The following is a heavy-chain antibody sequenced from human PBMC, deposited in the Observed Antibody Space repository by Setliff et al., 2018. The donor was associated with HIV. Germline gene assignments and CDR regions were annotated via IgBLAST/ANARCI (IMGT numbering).Heavy chain of an antibody. J-gene: IGHJ6*02. Sequence: ASVKVSCKASGYTFASYGISWVRQAPGQGLEWMGWISAYNGNTNYAQKLQGRVTMTTDTTTSTAYLELRSLRSDDTAVYSCARGYSSSSSSYSGMAVWGQGTTVTVSS. D-gene: IGHD6-6*01. CDR3: ARGYSSSSSSYSGMAV. V-gene: IGHV1-18*01. CDR1: GYTFASYG. CDR2: ISAYNGNT.